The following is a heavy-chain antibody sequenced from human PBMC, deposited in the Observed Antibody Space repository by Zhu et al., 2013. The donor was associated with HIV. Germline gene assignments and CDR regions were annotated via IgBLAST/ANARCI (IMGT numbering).Heavy chain of an antibody. CDR1: GDTFSPNY. V-gene: IGHV1-2*02. J-gene: IGHJ4*02. D-gene: IGHD1-26*01. CDR2: IDPYSGAT. CDR3: VRDGGNKSKCGSTYDF. Sequence: GADVKKPGASVQVSCKIFGDTFSPNYLHWVRQAPGQGLEWMGWIDPYSGATKFGQKFQGRVTMTRDRSISTVFMELTSLTSDDTAVFYCVRDGGNKSKCGSTYDFWGQGTLVTVSS.